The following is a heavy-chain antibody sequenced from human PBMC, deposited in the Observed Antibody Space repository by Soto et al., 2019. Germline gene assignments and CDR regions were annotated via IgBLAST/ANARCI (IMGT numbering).Heavy chain of an antibody. D-gene: IGHD2-2*01. CDR3: AKGKPGVILAVPLDC. Sequence: EVRLLESGGGLVQPGGSLRLTCAVYGFTLSSYAMNWVRQAPGKGLEWVSGISGSDDSTRYADSAKGRFTISRDNSKNTLYLQMNSLRVEDTAVYYCAKGKPGVILAVPLDCWGQGSLVTVSS. V-gene: IGHV3-23*01. J-gene: IGHJ4*02. CDR2: ISGSDDST. CDR1: GFTLSSYA.